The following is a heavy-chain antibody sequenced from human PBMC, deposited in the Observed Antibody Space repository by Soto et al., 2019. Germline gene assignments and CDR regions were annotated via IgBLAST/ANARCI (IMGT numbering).Heavy chain of an antibody. CDR2: INHSGST. CDR3: ARADPDYGDYGVDY. Sequence: QVQLQQWGAGLLKPSETLSLTCAVYGGSFSGYYWSWIRQPPGKGLEWIGEINHSGSTNYNPSLKCRVTISVDTSKNQFSLKLSSVTAADTAVYYCARADPDYGDYGVDYWGQGTLVTVSS. J-gene: IGHJ4*02. CDR1: GGSFSGYY. D-gene: IGHD4-17*01. V-gene: IGHV4-34*01.